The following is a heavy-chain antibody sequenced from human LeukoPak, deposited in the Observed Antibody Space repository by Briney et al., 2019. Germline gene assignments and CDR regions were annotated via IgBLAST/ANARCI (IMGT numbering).Heavy chain of an antibody. CDR3: AKGRSLWFGELLLDAFDI. CDR1: GFTFSSYA. D-gene: IGHD3-10*01. V-gene: IGHV3-23*01. CDR2: ISGSGGST. J-gene: IGHJ3*02. Sequence: GGSLRLSCAASGFTFSSYAMSWVRQAPGKGLEWVSAISGSGGSTYYADSVKGRFTISRDNSKNTLYLQMNSLRAEDTAVYYCAKGRSLWFGELLLDAFDIWGQGTMVTVSS.